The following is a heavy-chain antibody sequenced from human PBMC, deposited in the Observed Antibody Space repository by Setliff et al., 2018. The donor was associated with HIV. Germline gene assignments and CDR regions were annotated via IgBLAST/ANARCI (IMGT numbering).Heavy chain of an antibody. D-gene: IGHD2-2*01. CDR3: ARDGVVPAAMDYYGLDV. J-gene: IGHJ6*02. V-gene: IGHV4-39*07. CDR1: GGSISRSSYY. Sequence: SETLSLTCTVSGGSISRSSYYWGRIRQPPGKGLEWIGSIYYSGSTYYNPSLKSRVTISVDTSKNQFSLKLSSVTAADTAVYYCARDGVVPAAMDYYGLDVWGQGTTVTVSS. CDR2: IYYSGST.